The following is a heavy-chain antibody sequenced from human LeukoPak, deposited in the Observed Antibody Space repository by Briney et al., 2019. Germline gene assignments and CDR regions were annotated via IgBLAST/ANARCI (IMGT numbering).Heavy chain of an antibody. J-gene: IGHJ6*02. Sequence: ASVKVSCKASGYTFTSYDINWVRQATGQGLEWMGWMNPNSGNTGYAQKFQGRVTMTRNTSISTAYMELSSLRSEDTAVYYCARANYKPQGAYYYGMDVWGQGTTVTVSS. CDR1: GYTFTSYD. D-gene: IGHD4/OR15-4a*01. CDR2: MNPNSGNT. V-gene: IGHV1-8*01. CDR3: ARANYKPQGAYYYGMDV.